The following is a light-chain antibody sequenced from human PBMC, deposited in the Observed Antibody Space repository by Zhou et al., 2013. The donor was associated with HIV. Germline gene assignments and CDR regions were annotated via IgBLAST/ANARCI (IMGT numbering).Light chain of an antibody. CDR2: KAS. Sequence: DIQMTQSPSSLSASVGDRVTISCRASQSISLYLNWYQQKPGKAPKLLIYKASSLESGVPSRFSGSGSGTEFTLTISSLQPDDFATYYCQQYNSYPYTFGQGTKLEIK. CDR3: QQYNSYPYT. J-gene: IGKJ2*01. CDR1: QSISLY. V-gene: IGKV1-5*03.